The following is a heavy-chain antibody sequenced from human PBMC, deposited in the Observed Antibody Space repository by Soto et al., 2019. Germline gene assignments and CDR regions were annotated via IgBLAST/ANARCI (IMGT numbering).Heavy chain of an antibody. CDR3: ARHHGGNSKTYYYYGMDV. CDR2: IYPGESDT. V-gene: IGHV5-51*01. D-gene: IGHD2-21*02. J-gene: IGHJ6*02. CDR1: GYSFTSYW. Sequence: GESLKISCKGSGYSFTSYWIGWVRQMPGKGLEWMGIIYPGESDTRYSPSFQGQVTISADKSISTAYLQRSSLKASDTAMYYCARHHGGNSKTYYYYGMDVWGQGTTVTVSS.